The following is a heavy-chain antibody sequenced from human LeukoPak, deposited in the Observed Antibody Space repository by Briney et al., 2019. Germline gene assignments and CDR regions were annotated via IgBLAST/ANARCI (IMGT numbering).Heavy chain of an antibody. J-gene: IGHJ5*02. Sequence: ASVKVSCKASGYTFTTYGISWVRQAPGQGLEWMVRISAYNGNTNYAHKLQGRVTMTTDTSSSTAYMELRSLRSDDTAVYYCARTSHESVLYWSDPWGQGTLVAVSS. CDR2: ISAYNGNT. D-gene: IGHD3-16*01. V-gene: IGHV1-18*01. CDR1: GYTFTTYG. CDR3: ARTSHESVLYWSDP.